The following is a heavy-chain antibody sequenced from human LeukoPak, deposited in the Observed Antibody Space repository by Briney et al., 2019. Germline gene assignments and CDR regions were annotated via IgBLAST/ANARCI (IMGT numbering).Heavy chain of an antibody. D-gene: IGHD6-19*01. J-gene: IGHJ4*02. CDR1: GFTFSSYA. CDR2: TRYDGSKK. V-gene: IGHV3-30*02. Sequence: GGSLRLSCAASGFTFSSYAMHWVRQAPGKGLEWVAFTRYDGSKKDYADSVKGRFTISRDNAKNSLYLQMNSLRAEDTAVYYCARDFGARGWLDYWGQGTLVTVSS. CDR3: ARDFGARGWLDY.